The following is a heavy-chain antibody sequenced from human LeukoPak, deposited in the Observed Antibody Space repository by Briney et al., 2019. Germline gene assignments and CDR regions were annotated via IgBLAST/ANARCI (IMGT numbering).Heavy chain of an antibody. CDR1: GGSISSYS. D-gene: IGHD1-14*01. Sequence: PSETLSLTCTVSGGSISSYSWSWLRQPAGKGLEWIGRIYTSGTTNDNPSLKSRVTISVDKSKNQLSLKLGSVTAADTAVYYCAKDKMDIGSDAFDTWGQGTMLTVSS. CDR2: IYTSGTT. J-gene: IGHJ3*02. CDR3: AKDKMDIGSDAFDT. V-gene: IGHV4-4*07.